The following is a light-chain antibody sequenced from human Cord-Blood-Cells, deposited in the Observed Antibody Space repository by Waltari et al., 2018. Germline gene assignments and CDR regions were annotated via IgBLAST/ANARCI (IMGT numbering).Light chain of an antibody. Sequence: QSVLTQPPSVSGAPGQRVTISCTGRSPNIGAGYEVTWYQQLPATAPKLLTYGTSNRPSGVPDRFSGSKSGTSASLAITGLQAEDEADYYCQSYDSSLSSWVFGGGTKLTVL. J-gene: IGLJ3*02. V-gene: IGLV1-40*01. CDR2: GTS. CDR1: SPNIGAGYE. CDR3: QSYDSSLSSWV.